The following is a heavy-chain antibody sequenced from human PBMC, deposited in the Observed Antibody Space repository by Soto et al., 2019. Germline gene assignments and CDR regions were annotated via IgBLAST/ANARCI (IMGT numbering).Heavy chain of an antibody. D-gene: IGHD2-21*02. Sequence: SETLSLTCTVSGGSISGGSFYWSWIRQHPGKGLEWIGYISYSGNTYYNASLQSRISMSLDSSKNQFSLTLSSVTAADTAVYYCARTVVVTVIHGPWGQGTLVTVSS. CDR3: ARTVVVTVIHGP. V-gene: IGHV4-31*03. J-gene: IGHJ5*02. CDR2: ISYSGNT. CDR1: GGSISGGSFY.